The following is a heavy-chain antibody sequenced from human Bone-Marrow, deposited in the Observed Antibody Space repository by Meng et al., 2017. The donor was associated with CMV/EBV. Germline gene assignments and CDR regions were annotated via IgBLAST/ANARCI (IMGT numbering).Heavy chain of an antibody. V-gene: IGHV4-39*07. J-gene: IGHJ6*02. CDR3: AREDGEYYDYVWGSYPYYYGMDV. CDR2: IYYSGST. D-gene: IGHD3-16*02. Sequence: SETLSLTCTVSGGSISSSSYYWGWIRQPPGKGLEWIGSIYYSGSTYYNPSLKSRVTISVDTSKNQFSLKLSSVTAADTAVYYCAREDGEYYDYVWGSYPYYYGMDVWAQGTTATFSS. CDR1: GGSISSSSYY.